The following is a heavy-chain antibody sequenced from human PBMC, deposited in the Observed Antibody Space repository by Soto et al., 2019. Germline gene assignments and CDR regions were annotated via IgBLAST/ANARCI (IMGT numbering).Heavy chain of an antibody. CDR2: IYYSGNT. Sequence: PSETLSLSCTVSGGSITSNRYYWGWIRQPPGKGLEWIGSIYYSGNTYYTPSLKSRVTISVDTSKNQFSLKLSSVTAADTAVYYCAREGGRYCRAGSCHVDYWGQGTLVTVS. V-gene: IGHV4-39*02. CDR1: GGSITSNRYY. D-gene: IGHD2-15*01. J-gene: IGHJ4*02. CDR3: AREGGRYCRAGSCHVDY.